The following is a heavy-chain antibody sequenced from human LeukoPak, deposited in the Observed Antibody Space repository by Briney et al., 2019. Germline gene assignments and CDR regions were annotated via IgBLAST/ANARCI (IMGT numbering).Heavy chain of an antibody. CDR3: ARAGGTRDC. CDR2: INHSGST. Sequence: SETLSLTCAVYGGSFSGYYWSWIRQPXXXXLEWIGEINHSGSTNYNPSLKSRATISVDTSKNQFSLKLSSVTAADTAVYYCARAGGTRDCWGQGTLVTVSS. D-gene: IGHD3-16*01. J-gene: IGHJ4*02. V-gene: IGHV4-34*01. CDR1: GGSFSGYY.